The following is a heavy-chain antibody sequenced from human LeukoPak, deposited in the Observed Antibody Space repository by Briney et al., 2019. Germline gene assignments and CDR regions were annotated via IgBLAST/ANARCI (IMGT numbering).Heavy chain of an antibody. V-gene: IGHV3-23*01. J-gene: IGHJ4*02. CDR3: AKEGNIRIAAAGFNY. CDR1: GFTFSSYA. CDR2: TSGSGGST. Sequence: GGSLRLSCAASGFTFSSYAMSWVRQAPGKGLEWVSATSGSGGSTYYADSVKGRFTISRDNSKNTLYLQMNSLRAEDTAVYSCAKEGNIRIAAAGFNYWGQGTLVTVSS. D-gene: IGHD6-13*01.